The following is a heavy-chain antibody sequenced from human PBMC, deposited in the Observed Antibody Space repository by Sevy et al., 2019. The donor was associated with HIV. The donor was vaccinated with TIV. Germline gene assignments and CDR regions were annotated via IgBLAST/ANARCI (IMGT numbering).Heavy chain of an antibody. CDR3: SKDHKGHSSGWYLYYFDY. CDR1: GFTFSSYA. D-gene: IGHD6-19*01. V-gene: IGHV3-23*01. J-gene: IGHJ4*02. Sequence: GGCLRLSCAASGFTFSSYAMSWVRQAPGKGLEWVSAISGSGGSTYYADSVKVRFTISRDNSKNTLYLQMNILRAEDTAVYYWSKDHKGHSSGWYLYYFDYWGQGTLVTVS. CDR2: ISGSGGST.